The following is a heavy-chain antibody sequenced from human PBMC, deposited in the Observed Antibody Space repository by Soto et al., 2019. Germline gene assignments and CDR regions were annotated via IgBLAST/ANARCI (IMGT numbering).Heavy chain of an antibody. CDR2: IYHSGST. CDR1: GGSISSSSW. CDR3: ARKDYGDGGFFDY. J-gene: IGHJ4*02. V-gene: IGHV4-4*02. Sequence: PSETLSLTCTVSGGSISSSSWWSWVRQPPGKGLEWIGEIYHSGSTNYNPSLRSRVTISVDKSKKQFSLKLISVTAADTAVYYCARKDYGDGGFFDYWGQGTLVTVSS. D-gene: IGHD4-17*01.